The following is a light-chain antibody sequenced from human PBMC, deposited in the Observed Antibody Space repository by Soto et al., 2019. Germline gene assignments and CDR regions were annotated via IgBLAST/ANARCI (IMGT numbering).Light chain of an antibody. Sequence: DIQMTQSPSSLSASVGDRVTITCRASQSISSYLNWYQQKPGKAPKLLIYAASSLQSGFPSRFSGSGSGTDFTLTISSLQPEDFATYYCQQSYSTLLTFGGGTKVDIK. CDR1: QSISSY. CDR3: QQSYSTLLT. J-gene: IGKJ4*01. CDR2: AAS. V-gene: IGKV1-39*01.